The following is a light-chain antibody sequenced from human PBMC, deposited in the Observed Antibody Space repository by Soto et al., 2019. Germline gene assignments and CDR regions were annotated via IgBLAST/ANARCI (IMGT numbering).Light chain of an antibody. CDR2: GTS. V-gene: IGKV3-20*01. CDR1: QSVSRSH. CDR3: QHYCSSPKII. Sequence: EIVLTQSPGTLSSSPGERATLSCRASQSVSRSHLVWYQQKPGQAPRLLIYGTSGRATGIPDRFSGGGSGTDFTLTISRLEPEDFAVYYCQHYCSSPKIIFGQGTRLEIK. J-gene: IGKJ5*01.